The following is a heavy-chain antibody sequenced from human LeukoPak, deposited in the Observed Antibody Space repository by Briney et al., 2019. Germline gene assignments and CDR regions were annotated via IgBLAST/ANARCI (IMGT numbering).Heavy chain of an antibody. CDR1: GFTFSSYW. CDR2: IKQDGSEK. V-gene: IGHV3-7*01. J-gene: IGHJ4*02. CDR3: ARAEYRVYSSSWYYFGY. Sequence: GGSLRLSCAASGFTFSSYWMSWVRQAPGKGLEWVANIKQDGSEKYYVDSVKGRFTISRDNAKNSLYLQMNSLRAEDTAVYYCARAEYRVYSSSWYYFGYWGQGTLVTVSS. D-gene: IGHD6-13*01.